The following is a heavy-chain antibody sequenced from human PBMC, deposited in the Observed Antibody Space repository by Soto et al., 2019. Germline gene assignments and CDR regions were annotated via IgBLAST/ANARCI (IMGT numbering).Heavy chain of an antibody. D-gene: IGHD4-17*01. V-gene: IGHV1-69*02. Sequence: QVQLVQSGAEVKKPGSSVKVSCKASGGTFSSYTISWVRQAPGQGLEWMGRIIPILGIANYAQKFQGRVTITADKSTSTAYMELSSLRSEDTAVYYCARIESDYQYYFDYWGQGTLVTVSS. CDR2: IIPILGIA. CDR1: GGTFSSYT. CDR3: ARIESDYQYYFDY. J-gene: IGHJ4*02.